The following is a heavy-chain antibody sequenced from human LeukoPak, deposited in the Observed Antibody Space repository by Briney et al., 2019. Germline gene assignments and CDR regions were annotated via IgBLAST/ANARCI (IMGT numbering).Heavy chain of an antibody. CDR1: GFTFSSYE. CDR2: ISSSGSTI. D-gene: IGHD4-17*01. V-gene: IGHV3-48*03. Sequence: GGSLRLSCAASGFTFSSYEMNWVRQAPGKGLEWVSYISSSGSTIYYADSVKGRFTISRDNAKNSLYLQMSSLRAEDAAVYYCARDRPTVTTDFDYWGQGTLVTVSS. J-gene: IGHJ4*02. CDR3: ARDRPTVTTDFDY.